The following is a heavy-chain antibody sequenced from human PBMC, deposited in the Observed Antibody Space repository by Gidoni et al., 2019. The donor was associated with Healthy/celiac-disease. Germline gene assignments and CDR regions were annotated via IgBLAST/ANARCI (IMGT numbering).Heavy chain of an antibody. Sequence: QVPLVQSGAEVKKPGSSLKVSCKASGGPFSSYAISWVRQAPGQGLEWMGGIIPIFGTANYAQKFQGRVTITADKSTSTAYMELSSLRSEDTAVYYCARVRAVAGTEAYYFDYWGQGTLVTVSS. J-gene: IGHJ4*02. D-gene: IGHD6-19*01. CDR2: IIPIFGTA. CDR1: GGPFSSYA. CDR3: ARVRAVAGTEAYYFDY. V-gene: IGHV1-69*06.